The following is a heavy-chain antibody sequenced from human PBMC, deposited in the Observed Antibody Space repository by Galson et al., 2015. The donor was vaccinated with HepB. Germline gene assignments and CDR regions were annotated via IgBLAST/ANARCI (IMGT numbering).Heavy chain of an antibody. V-gene: IGHV3-30*19. CDR3: ARDGPWFDP. CDR2: ISYDGSSK. Sequence: SLRLSCAASGFTFSTYAMHWVRQAPGKGLEWVAVISYDGSSKYYADSVKGRFTISRDNSKNTLYLQMNNLRTEDTAVYYCARDGPWFDPWGQGTLVTVSS. J-gene: IGHJ5*02. CDR1: GFTFSTYA.